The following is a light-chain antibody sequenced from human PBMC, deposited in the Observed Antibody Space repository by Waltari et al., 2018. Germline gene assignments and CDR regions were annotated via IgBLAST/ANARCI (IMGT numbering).Light chain of an antibody. V-gene: IGLV1-51*01. CDR1: SSNIGNSN. J-gene: IGLJ3*02. CDR2: AND. CDR3: GTWDTSLSAWV. Sequence: QSVLTQAPSVSAAPGQNVTISCAGSSSNIGNSNVSWYQRFPGPAPKLLIYANDKRPSGIPDRFSASKSGTSATLGITGLQTGDEANYYCGTWDTSLSAWVFGGGTKLTVL.